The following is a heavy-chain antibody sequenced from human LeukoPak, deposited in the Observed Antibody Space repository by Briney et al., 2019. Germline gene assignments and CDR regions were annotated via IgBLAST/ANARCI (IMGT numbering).Heavy chain of an antibody. CDR1: GFTFDNYA. J-gene: IGHJ6*02. CDR3: AKDIRSYVDYYYGMDV. Sequence: GGSLRLSCAASGFTFDNYAIHWVQQPPGRGLEWVSGISWNSGTIGYADSVKGRFTISRDNAKNSLYLQMNSLRAEDTALYYCAKDIRSYVDYYYGMDVWGQGTTVTVSS. CDR2: ISWNSGTI. D-gene: IGHD5-12*01. V-gene: IGHV3-9*01.